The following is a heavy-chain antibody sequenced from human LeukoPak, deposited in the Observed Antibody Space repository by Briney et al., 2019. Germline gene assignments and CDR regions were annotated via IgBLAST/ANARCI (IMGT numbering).Heavy chain of an antibody. D-gene: IGHD3-10*01. Sequence: GGSLRLSCAASGFTFSSYSMNWVRQALGKGLEWVSSISSSRSYIYFADSVKGRFTISRDNAKNSLYLQMNSLRAEDTAVYYCARDSWYYYGSGSYYKPLDYWGQGTLVTVSS. CDR2: ISSSRSYI. V-gene: IGHV3-21*01. CDR3: ARDSWYYYGSGSYYKPLDY. CDR1: GFTFSSYS. J-gene: IGHJ4*02.